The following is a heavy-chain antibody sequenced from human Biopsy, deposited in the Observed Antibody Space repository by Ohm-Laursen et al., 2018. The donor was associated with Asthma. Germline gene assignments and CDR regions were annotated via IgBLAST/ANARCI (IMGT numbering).Heavy chain of an antibody. CDR2: IYSGGGT. CDR3: VRDGTDDAFDI. CDR1: GFTVSTNG. Sequence: SLRLSCAASGFTVSTNGMSWVRQPPGKGLEWVSVIYSGGGTYYEDSVQGRVTISRDNSKNTLSLQMNSLREEDTAVYYCVRDGTDDAFDIWGQGTVVSVSS. D-gene: IGHD1-1*01. J-gene: IGHJ3*02. V-gene: IGHV3-53*01.